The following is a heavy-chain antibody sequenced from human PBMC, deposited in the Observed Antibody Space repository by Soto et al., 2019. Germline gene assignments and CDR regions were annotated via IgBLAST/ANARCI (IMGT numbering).Heavy chain of an antibody. D-gene: IGHD3-9*01. Sequence: QVQLVQSGAEVKKPGASVKVSCKASGYTFTGHYVHWVRQAPGQGLEWMGWINPNSGGIYYAQKCQDRVTMTRDTSISTAYMELSSLRSDDTAVYYCARDSYFDILTGYSKNAFDIWGQGTMVTVSS. V-gene: IGHV1-2*02. CDR1: GYTFTGHY. J-gene: IGHJ3*02. CDR2: INPNSGGI. CDR3: ARDSYFDILTGYSKNAFDI.